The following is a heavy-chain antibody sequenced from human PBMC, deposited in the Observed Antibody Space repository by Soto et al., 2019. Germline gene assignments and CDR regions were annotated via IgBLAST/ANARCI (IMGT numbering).Heavy chain of an antibody. CDR2: IRKKANSYTT. D-gene: IGHD1-26*01. CDR1: GFTFSDHY. J-gene: IGHJ4*02. CDR3: ARCRSGDYTLDY. V-gene: IGHV3-72*01. Sequence: EVQLVESGGGLVQPGGSLRLSCAASGFTFSDHYMDWVRQAPGKGLEWVGRIRKKANSYTTEYAASVKGRFNISRDDSKTSLYLQMKSLKSEDTAVYYCARCRSGDYTLDYWGQGTLVTVSS.